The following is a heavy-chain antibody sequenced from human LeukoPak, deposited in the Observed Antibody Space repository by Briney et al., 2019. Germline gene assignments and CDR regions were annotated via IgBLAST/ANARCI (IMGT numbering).Heavy chain of an antibody. CDR2: ISAYNGNT. Sequence: ASVKVSCKASGYTFTSYGISWVRQAPGQGLEWMGWISAYNGNTNYAQKLQGRVTMTTDTSTSTAYMELRSLRSDDTAVYYCARSKYYDTLTGYYYFDYWGQGTLVTVSS. V-gene: IGHV1-18*01. CDR1: GYTFTSYG. CDR3: ARSKYYDTLTGYYYFDY. D-gene: IGHD3-9*01. J-gene: IGHJ4*02.